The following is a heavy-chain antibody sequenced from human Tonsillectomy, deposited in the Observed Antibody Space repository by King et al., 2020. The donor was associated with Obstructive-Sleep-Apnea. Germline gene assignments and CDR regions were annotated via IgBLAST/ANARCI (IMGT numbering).Heavy chain of an antibody. Sequence: VQLVESGAEVKKPGESLKISCKGSGYSFTSYWIGWVRQMPGKGLEWMGIIYPADSDTRYSPSFQGHVTISAVKSISTAYLQWRSLKASDTAMYYCARRDYDILTGYYFDYWGQGTLVTVSS. CDR1: GYSFTSYW. CDR3: ARRDYDILTGYYFDY. V-gene: IGHV5-51*01. J-gene: IGHJ4*02. D-gene: IGHD3-9*01. CDR2: IYPADSDT.